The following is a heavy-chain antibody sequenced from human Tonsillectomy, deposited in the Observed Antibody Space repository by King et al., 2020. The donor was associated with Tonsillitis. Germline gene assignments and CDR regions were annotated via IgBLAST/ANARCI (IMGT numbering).Heavy chain of an antibody. V-gene: IGHV3-30*04. Sequence: VQLVESGGGVVQPGRSLRLSCAASGFTFSNYAMHWVRQAPGRGLQWVAVISYDGSDKNYADSVRGRFTISRDNSKNTLFLQMNSLRPDDTGVFYCARGIEDNILGIDAISHDSWGQGTLVTVSS. CDR1: GFTFSNYA. J-gene: IGHJ4*02. CDR2: ISYDGSDK. D-gene: IGHD2-8*02. CDR3: ARGIEDNILGIDAISHDS.